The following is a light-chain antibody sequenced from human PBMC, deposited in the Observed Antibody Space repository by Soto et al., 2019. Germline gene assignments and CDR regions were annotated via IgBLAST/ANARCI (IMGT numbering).Light chain of an antibody. Sequence: QSVLTQPPSASGTPGQRVTISCSGSNSNIGSNPVNWYQQLPGTAPKLLIYSNNQRPSGVPDRFSDSKSGTSASLAISGLQSEDEADYYCAAWDDSLNVVVFGGRTKLTVL. CDR3: AAWDDSLNVVV. J-gene: IGLJ2*01. CDR2: SNN. CDR1: NSNIGSNP. V-gene: IGLV1-44*01.